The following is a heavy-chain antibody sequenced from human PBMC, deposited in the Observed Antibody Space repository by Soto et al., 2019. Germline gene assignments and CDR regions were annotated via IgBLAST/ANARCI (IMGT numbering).Heavy chain of an antibody. Sequence: GASVKVSCKASGGFVRSDPISWVRQAPGQGPEWIGGIIPVFGSPTYAEKFQGRVTITADESSRTAYLELTSLKSEDTAVYFCEKGEGQWELPLWGQGTQVTVSS. D-gene: IGHD1-7*01. J-gene: IGHJ4*02. CDR3: EKGEGQWELPL. CDR1: GGFVRSDP. CDR2: IIPVFGSP. V-gene: IGHV1-69*13.